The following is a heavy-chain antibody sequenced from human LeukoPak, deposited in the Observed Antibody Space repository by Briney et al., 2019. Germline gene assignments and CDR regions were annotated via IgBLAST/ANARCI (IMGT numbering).Heavy chain of an antibody. D-gene: IGHD1-26*01. CDR2: IHCDNDK. Sequence: SPTVVKPTQTLIQPCTLSVFSPSTSAVAVGWILQPPGKALELLALIHCDNDKRYSPSLKSRLTITKDTSKSQVVLTMTNMDPVDTATYYCAHRRGWELTFDYWGQGTLVTVSS. J-gene: IGHJ4*02. V-gene: IGHV2-5*02. CDR1: VFSPSTSAVA. CDR3: AHRRGWELTFDY.